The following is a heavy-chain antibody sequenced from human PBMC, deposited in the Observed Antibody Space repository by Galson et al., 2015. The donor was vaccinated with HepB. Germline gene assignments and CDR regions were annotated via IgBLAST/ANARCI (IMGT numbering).Heavy chain of an antibody. V-gene: IGHV3-30*04. Sequence: SLRLSCAASGFTFSSYAMHWVRQAPGKGLEWVAAISYDGSNKYYADSVKGQFTISRDNSKNTLYLQMNSLRAEDTAVYYCARAAHCSTTSCYNYYYYYGMDVWGQGTTVTVSS. D-gene: IGHD2-2*01. CDR2: ISYDGSNK. CDR1: GFTFSSYA. CDR3: ARAAHCSTTSCYNYYYYYGMDV. J-gene: IGHJ6*02.